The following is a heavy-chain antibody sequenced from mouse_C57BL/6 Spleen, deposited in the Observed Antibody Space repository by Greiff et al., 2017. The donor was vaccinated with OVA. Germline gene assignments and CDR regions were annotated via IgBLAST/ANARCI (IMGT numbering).Heavy chain of an antibody. J-gene: IGHJ4*01. CDR3: ARHPYYYGSSYYAMDY. Sequence: EVKLVESGGDLVKPGGSLKLSCAASGFTFSSDGMSWVRQTPDKRLEWVATISSGGSYTYYPDSVKGRFTISRDNAKNTLYLQMSSLKSEDTAMYYCARHPYYYGSSYYAMDYWGQGTSVTVSS. D-gene: IGHD1-1*01. V-gene: IGHV5-6*01. CDR1: GFTFSSDG. CDR2: ISSGGSYT.